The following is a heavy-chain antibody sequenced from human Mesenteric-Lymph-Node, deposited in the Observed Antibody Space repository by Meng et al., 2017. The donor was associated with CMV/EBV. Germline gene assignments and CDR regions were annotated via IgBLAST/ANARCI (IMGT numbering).Heavy chain of an antibody. V-gene: IGHV3-30*04. CDR3: ARTGGPTYYDFWSGYLGYYGMDV. D-gene: IGHD3-3*01. J-gene: IGHJ6*02. CDR1: GFTFSSYA. Sequence: GGSLRLSCAASGFTFSSYAMHWVRQDPGKGLEWVAVISYDGSNKYYADSVKGRFTISRDNSKNTLYLQMNSLRAEDTAVYYCARTGGPTYYDFWSGYLGYYGMDVWGQGTTVTVSS. CDR2: ISYDGSNK.